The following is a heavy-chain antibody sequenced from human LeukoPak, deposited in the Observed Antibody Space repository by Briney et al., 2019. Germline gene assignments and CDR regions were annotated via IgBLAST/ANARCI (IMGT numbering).Heavy chain of an antibody. Sequence: SETLSLTCAVYGGSFSGYYWSWIRQPPGKGLEWIGEINHSGSTNYNPSLKSRVTISLDIFKNQFSLKLTSVTAADTAVYYCARAGYHYDSSGYSPFDSWGQGTLVTVSS. D-gene: IGHD3-22*01. CDR1: GGSFSGYY. CDR3: ARAGYHYDSSGYSPFDS. V-gene: IGHV4-34*01. J-gene: IGHJ4*02. CDR2: INHSGST.